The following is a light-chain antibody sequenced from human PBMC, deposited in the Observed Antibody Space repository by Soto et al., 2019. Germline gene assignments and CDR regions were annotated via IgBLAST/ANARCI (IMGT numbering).Light chain of an antibody. CDR2: GAS. Sequence: DIVLTQSPGTLSLSPGERATLSCRASQIISSTYLGWYQQKPGQAPRLLIYGASSRATGIPDRFSGSGSGTDFTLTISRLEPEDFAVYYCQHYGTSLYTFGQGNKLEIK. CDR3: QHYGTSLYT. J-gene: IGKJ2*01. V-gene: IGKV3-20*01. CDR1: QIISSTY.